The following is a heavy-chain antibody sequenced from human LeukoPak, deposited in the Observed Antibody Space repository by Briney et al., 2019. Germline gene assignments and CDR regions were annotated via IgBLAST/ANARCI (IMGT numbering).Heavy chain of an antibody. J-gene: IGHJ4*02. Sequence: GRSLRLSCAASGFSFSTYDMHWARQAPGKGLEWVAVISYDGSIKYYADSVKGRSTISRDNSKNILLLQMSSLRVEDTAVDYCAHLHDLWGQGTLVTVPS. CDR2: ISYDGSIK. CDR3: AHLHDL. CDR1: GFSFSTYD. V-gene: IGHV3-30*03.